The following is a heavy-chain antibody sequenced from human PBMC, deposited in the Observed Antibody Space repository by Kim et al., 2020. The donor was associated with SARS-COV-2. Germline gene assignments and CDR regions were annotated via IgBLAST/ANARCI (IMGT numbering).Heavy chain of an antibody. CDR2: IKSKTDGGTT. J-gene: IGHJ6*02. CDR3: TRAYYYDSSCYRSVNYYYGMDV. CDR1: GFTFSNAW. D-gene: IGHD3-22*01. Sequence: GGSLRLSCAASGFTFSNAWMSWVRQAPGKGLEWVGRIKSKTDGGTTDYAAPVKGRFTISRDDSKNTLYLQMNSLKTEDTAVYYCTRAYYYDSSCYRSVNYYYGMDVWGQGTTVTVSS. V-gene: IGHV3-15*01.